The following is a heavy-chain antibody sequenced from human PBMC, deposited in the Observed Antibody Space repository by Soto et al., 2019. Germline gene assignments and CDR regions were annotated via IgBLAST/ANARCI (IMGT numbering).Heavy chain of an antibody. CDR3: ARDSSPYYYDSSGIGDY. CDR1: GYTFSNYG. V-gene: IGHV1-18*01. CDR2: ISGYNGNT. D-gene: IGHD3-22*01. J-gene: IGHJ4*02. Sequence: GASVKVSCKASGYTFSNYGISWVRQAPGQGLEWMGWISGYNGNTNYAQKLQGRVTMTTDTSTSTAYMELRSLRSDDTAVYYCARDSSPYYYDSSGIGDYWGQGTLVTVSS.